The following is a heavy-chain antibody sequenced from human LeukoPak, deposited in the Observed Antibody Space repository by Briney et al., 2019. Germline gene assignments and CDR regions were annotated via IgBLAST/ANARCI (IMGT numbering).Heavy chain of an antibody. J-gene: IGHJ4*02. V-gene: IGHV1-69*06. CDR2: VILFLGSA. CDR3: ARDPGISTVGTFRDY. D-gene: IGHD6-13*01. CDR1: GGTFSTYG. Sequence: PTASVKVSCTASGGTFSTYGISWVRQAPGPGLKWVGGVILFLGSANYALKFQSTVTITADTSTNTVYMDLTSLRSHDTAMYYCARDPGISTVGTFRDYWGQGTLVTVSS.